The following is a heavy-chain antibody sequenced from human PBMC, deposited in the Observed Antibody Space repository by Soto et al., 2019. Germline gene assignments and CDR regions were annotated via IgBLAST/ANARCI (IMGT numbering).Heavy chain of an antibody. J-gene: IGHJ6*02. CDR1: GGTFSSYA. V-gene: IGHV1-69*13. CDR2: IIPIFGTA. CDR3: ARVKYSSSSNYYYYGMDV. D-gene: IGHD6-6*01. Sequence: RASVKVSCKASGGTFSSYAISWVRQAPGQGLEWMGGIIPIFGTANYAQKFQGRVTITADESTSTAYMELSSLRSEDTAVYYCARVKYSSSSNYYYYGMDVWGQGTTVTVSS.